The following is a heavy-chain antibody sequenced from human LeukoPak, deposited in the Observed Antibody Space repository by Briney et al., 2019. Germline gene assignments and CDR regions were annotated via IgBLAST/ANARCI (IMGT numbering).Heavy chain of an antibody. CDR3: AKEQMIVVVGWFDP. V-gene: IGHV3-23*01. CDR2: MCGTAGCT. J-gene: IGHJ5*02. CDR1: GFTFYMYA. D-gene: IGHD3-22*01. Sequence: SGGSLRLSCQASGFTFYMYAMSWVRQAPGKGLEWVASMCGTAGCTFYPDSVKGRFTISRDNSKNVLYLRMNSLRAEDTAVYYCAKEQMIVVVGWFDPWGQGTLVTVSS.